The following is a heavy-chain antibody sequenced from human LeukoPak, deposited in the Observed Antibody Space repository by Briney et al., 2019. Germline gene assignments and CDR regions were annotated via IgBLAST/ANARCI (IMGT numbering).Heavy chain of an antibody. D-gene: IGHD6-6*01. V-gene: IGHV4-30-2*01. CDR3: ARGPATYSSSSYYFDY. Sequence: SQTLSLTCAVSGGSISSGGYYWSWIRQPPGKGLEWIGYIYHSGSTYYNPSLKSRVTISVDRSKNQFSLKLSSVTAADTAVYYCARGPATYSSSSYYFDYWGQGTLVTVSS. CDR2: IYHSGST. J-gene: IGHJ4*02. CDR1: GGSISSGGYY.